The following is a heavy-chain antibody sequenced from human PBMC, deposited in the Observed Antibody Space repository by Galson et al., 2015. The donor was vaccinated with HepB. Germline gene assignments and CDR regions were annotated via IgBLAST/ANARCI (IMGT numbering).Heavy chain of an antibody. V-gene: IGHV3-53*04. Sequence: SLRLSCAASGFTVSSNYMSWVRQAPGKGLEWVSVIYSGGSTYYADSVKGRFTISRHNSKNTLYLQMNSLRAEDTAVYYCARVSGYCSGGSCAEGGAFDIWGQGTMVTVSS. CDR2: IYSGGST. CDR1: GFTVSSNY. J-gene: IGHJ3*02. CDR3: ARVSGYCSGGSCAEGGAFDI. D-gene: IGHD2-15*01.